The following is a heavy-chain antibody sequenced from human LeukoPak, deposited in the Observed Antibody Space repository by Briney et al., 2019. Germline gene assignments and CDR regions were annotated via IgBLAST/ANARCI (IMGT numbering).Heavy chain of an antibody. CDR1: GGSISSSNYY. Sequence: SETLSLTCTVSGGSISSSNYYWGWIRQPPGKGLEWIGSIYYSGSTYYNPSLKSRVTISVNTSKNQFSLKLSSVTAADTAVYYCASSAARSSGYESYWGQGTLVTVSS. CDR2: IYYSGST. J-gene: IGHJ4*02. V-gene: IGHV4-39*01. D-gene: IGHD3-22*01. CDR3: ASSAARSSGYESY.